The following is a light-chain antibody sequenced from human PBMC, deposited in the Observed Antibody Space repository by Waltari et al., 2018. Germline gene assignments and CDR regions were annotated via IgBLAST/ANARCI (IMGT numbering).Light chain of an antibody. CDR2: DVS. Sequence: QSALTQPRSVSGSPGQSVTISCTGTSSAVGGYNYVSWYQQHPGKAPKLMIYDVSKRPSGVPDRFSGSKSGNTASLTISGLQAEDEADYYCCSYAGSYTLEVFGGGTKLTVL. CDR1: SSAVGGYNY. CDR3: CSYAGSYTLEV. J-gene: IGLJ2*01. V-gene: IGLV2-11*01.